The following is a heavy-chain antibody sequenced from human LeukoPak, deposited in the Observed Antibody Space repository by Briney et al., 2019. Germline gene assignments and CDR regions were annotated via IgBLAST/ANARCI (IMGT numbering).Heavy chain of an antibody. J-gene: IGHJ6*04. CDR2: IKQDGSEK. CDR3: ARKAYGLDV. Sequence: GGSLRLFCTASGFTVSSNYMSWVRQAPGKGLEWVANIKQDGSEKYYVDSVKGRFTISRDNAKNSLYLQMNSLRAKDTAVYYCARKAYGLDVWGKGTTVTVSS. CDR1: GFTVSSNY. V-gene: IGHV3-7*03.